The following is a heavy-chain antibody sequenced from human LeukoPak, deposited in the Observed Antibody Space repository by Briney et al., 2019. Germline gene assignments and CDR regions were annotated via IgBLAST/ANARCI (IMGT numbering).Heavy chain of an antibody. Sequence: PGGSLRLSCAASGFTFDDYGMSWVRQAPGKGLVWVSGINWNGGSTGYEDSVKGRFTISRDNAKNSLYLQMNSLRAEETALYYCARAFKYSMSGYHLDYWGQGTLVTVSS. CDR3: ARAFKYSMSGYHLDY. CDR1: GFTFDDYG. J-gene: IGHJ4*02. D-gene: IGHD5-18*01. CDR2: INWNGGST. V-gene: IGHV3-20*04.